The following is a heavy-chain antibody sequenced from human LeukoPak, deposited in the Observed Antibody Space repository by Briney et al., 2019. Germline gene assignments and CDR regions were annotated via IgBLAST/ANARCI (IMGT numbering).Heavy chain of an antibody. CDR1: GFTFNKYN. CDR3: ATMPPSGAHNSLDH. J-gene: IGHJ4*02. Sequence: GGSLRLSCAASGFTFNKYNMNWVRQAPGKGLEWVSSISSSSSYIYYADSVKGRFTISRDNAKNSLYLQMNSLGAEDTVVYYCATMPPSGAHNSLDHWGQGTLVTVSS. CDR2: ISSSSSYI. V-gene: IGHV3-21*01. D-gene: IGHD2-2*01.